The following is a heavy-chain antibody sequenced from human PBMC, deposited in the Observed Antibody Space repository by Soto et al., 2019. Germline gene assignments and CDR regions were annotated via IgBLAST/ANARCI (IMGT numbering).Heavy chain of an antibody. CDR3: AAGGGLPRYY. CDR2: IYHSGST. D-gene: IGHD5-12*01. J-gene: IGHJ4*02. V-gene: IGHV4-30-2*01. Sequence: PSETLSLTCAVSGCSISSGGYSWSWIRQPPGKGLEWIGYIYHSGSTYYNPSLKSRVTISVDRSKNQFSLKLSSVTAADTAVYYSAAGGGLPRYYWGQGTLVTVSS. CDR1: GCSISSGGYS.